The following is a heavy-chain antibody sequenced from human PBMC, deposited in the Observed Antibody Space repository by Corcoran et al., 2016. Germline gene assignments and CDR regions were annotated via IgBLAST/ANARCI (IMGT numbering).Heavy chain of an antibody. CDR2: ITGDGYGA. V-gene: IGHV3-74*01. Sequence: EVQLVESGGGLVQPGGSLRLSCAASGFTFTSYWIHWVRQAPGKGLVWVSRITGDGYGANYADSVQGRFTISRDNTKNTVYLQMNRLRAEDTAVYYCAGNPSAAASRSDYWGQGTLVTVSS. D-gene: IGHD6-13*01. CDR1: GFTFTSYW. J-gene: IGHJ4*02. CDR3: AGNPSAAASRSDY.